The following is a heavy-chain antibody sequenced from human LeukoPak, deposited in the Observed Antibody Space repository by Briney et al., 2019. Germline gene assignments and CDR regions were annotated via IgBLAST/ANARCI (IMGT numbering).Heavy chain of an antibody. CDR3: ARPVEMSTSPFDN. Sequence: GESLKISCKGSGYIFANYWIDWVRQMPGKGLEWMGIIYPDDCDTSYSPSFQGQVTISADKSIATAYLQWSSLKASDTAMYYCARPVEMSTSPFDNWGQGTLVTVSS. D-gene: IGHD5-24*01. J-gene: IGHJ4*02. CDR2: IYPDDCDT. V-gene: IGHV5-51*01. CDR1: GYIFANYW.